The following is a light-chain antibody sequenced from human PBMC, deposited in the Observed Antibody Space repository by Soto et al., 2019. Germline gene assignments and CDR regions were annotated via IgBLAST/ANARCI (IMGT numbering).Light chain of an antibody. CDR3: QQRTNWPGT. Sequence: IVLTQSPCTLSLSPGERATLSCRASQSVSSSYLAWYQQKPGQAPRPLIYDASNRATGIPARFSGSGSGTDFTLTISSLEPEDFAVYYCQQRTNWPGTFGQGTKVDI. J-gene: IGKJ1*01. CDR2: DAS. V-gene: IGKV3-11*01. CDR1: QSVSSSY.